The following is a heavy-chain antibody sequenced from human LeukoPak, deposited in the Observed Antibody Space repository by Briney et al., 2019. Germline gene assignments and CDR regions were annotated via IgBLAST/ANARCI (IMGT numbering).Heavy chain of an antibody. CDR2: ISGSGGST. Sequence: GGSLRLSCAASGFTFSSYAMSWVRQAPGKGLEWVSAISGSGGSTYYADSGKGRFTISRDNAKNSLYLQMNSLRAEDTAVYYCARDRDPGYNDSSGYRRVNAFDIWGQGTMVTVSS. V-gene: IGHV3-23*01. CDR1: GFTFSSYA. D-gene: IGHD3-22*01. CDR3: ARDRDPGYNDSSGYRRVNAFDI. J-gene: IGHJ3*02.